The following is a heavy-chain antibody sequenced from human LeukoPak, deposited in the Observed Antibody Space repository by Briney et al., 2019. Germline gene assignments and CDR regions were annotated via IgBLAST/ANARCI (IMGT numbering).Heavy chain of an antibody. CDR3: AGEGEYGDSYS. CDR1: GDSISYESYY. J-gene: IGHJ5*02. V-gene: IGHV4-30-2*01. D-gene: IGHD2-21*01. Sequence: SQTLSLTCAVSGDSISYESYYWNWIRRAPGKGPEWIGNIYRGRTRLNPSLTSRVAISVDMSKSQVSLSLTSVTAADTAIYYCAGEGEYGDSYSWGQGALVIVSA. CDR2: IYRGRT.